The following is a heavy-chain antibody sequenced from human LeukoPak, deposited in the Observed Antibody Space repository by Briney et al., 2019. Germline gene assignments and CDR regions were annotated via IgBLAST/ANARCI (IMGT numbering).Heavy chain of an antibody. D-gene: IGHD3-10*01. CDR1: GFTFSSYS. CDR3: ARDTLWFGELPYYFDY. Sequence: GGSLRLSCAASGFTFSSYSMNWVRQAPGKGLEWVSYISSSSSTIYYADSVKGRFTISRDNAKNSLYLQMNSLRAEDTAVYYCARDTLWFGELPYYFDYWGQGTLVTVSS. J-gene: IGHJ4*02. CDR2: ISSSSSTI. V-gene: IGHV3-48*04.